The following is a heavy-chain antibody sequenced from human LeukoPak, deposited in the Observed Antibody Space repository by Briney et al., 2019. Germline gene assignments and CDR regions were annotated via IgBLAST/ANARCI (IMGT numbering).Heavy chain of an antibody. J-gene: IGHJ4*02. V-gene: IGHV4-4*09. CDR1: GDSVTGYF. CDR3: VIGVGWQPDY. D-gene: IGHD2-15*01. CDR2: IYKIGTT. Sequence: SETLSLTCTVFGDSVTGYFLNWVRQPPEKGLEWIGHIYKIGTTNYNPSLKSRLTISADTSKNQFSLQLRSVTAADTAVYYCVIGVGWQPDYWGQGALVTVSS.